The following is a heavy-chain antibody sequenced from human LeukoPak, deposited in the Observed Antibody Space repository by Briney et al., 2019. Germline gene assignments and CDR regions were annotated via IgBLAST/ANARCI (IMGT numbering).Heavy chain of an antibody. CDR3: ARDLRHHSGIVVSPFDY. V-gene: IGHV1-46*01. Sequence: ASVKVSCKASGYSFTRCYLHWVRQAPGQGLEWMGIINPSDDTTTHAQKFQGRVTMTSDTSTSTVYMELSSLRSEDTAVYYCARDLRHHSGIVVSPFDYWGQGTLVTVSS. D-gene: IGHD3-22*01. CDR2: INPSDDTT. CDR1: GYSFTRCY. J-gene: IGHJ4*02.